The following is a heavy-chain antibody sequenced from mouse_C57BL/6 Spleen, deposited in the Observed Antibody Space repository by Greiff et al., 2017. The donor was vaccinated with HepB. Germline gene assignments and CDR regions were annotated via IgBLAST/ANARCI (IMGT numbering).Heavy chain of an antibody. D-gene: IGHD1-1*01. CDR2: ISYDGSN. J-gene: IGHJ4*01. Sequence: EVQLQESGPGLVKPSQSLSLTCSVTGYSITSGYYWNWIRQFPGNKLEWMGYISYDGSNNYNPSLKNRISITRDTSKNQFFLKLNSVTTEDTATYYCASYYYGSSYESHYYAMDYWGQGTSVTVSS. CDR1: GYSITSGYY. V-gene: IGHV3-6*01. CDR3: ASYYYGSSYESHYYAMDY.